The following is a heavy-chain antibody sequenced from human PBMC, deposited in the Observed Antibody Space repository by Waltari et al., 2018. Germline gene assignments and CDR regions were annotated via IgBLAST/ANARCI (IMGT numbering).Heavy chain of an antibody. CDR2: SVGGSCNT. CDR3: AADVRLYGSGSYIDY. D-gene: IGHD3-10*01. V-gene: IGHV1-58*01. Sequence: QMQLVQSGPEVKKPGTSVKVSCKASGFTFTSSAVQWVRQARGQRLEWIVWSVGGSCNTNYAQKVQERDTITRDMSTSTAYMELSSLRSEDTAVYYCAADVRLYGSGSYIDYWGQGTLVTVSS. CDR1: GFTFTSSA. J-gene: IGHJ4*02.